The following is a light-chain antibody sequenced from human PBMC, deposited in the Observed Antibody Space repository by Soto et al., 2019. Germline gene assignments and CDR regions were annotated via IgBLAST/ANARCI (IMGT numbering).Light chain of an antibody. CDR3: QQYNIWPSCT. Sequence: EIVMTQSPATLSVSPGERATLSCRASQSVSSNLAWYQQKPGQAPRLLIYGASTRASGIPARFSGSGSVTEFTLTISILQSEDFAGYYCQQYNIWPSCTFGQGTKVEIK. V-gene: IGKV3-15*01. CDR1: QSVSSN. J-gene: IGKJ2*02. CDR2: GAS.